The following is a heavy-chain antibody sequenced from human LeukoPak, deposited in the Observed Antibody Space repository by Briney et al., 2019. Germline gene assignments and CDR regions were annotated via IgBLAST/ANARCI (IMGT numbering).Heavy chain of an antibody. Sequence: PGGSLRLSCAASGFTFSDYYMSWIRQAPGKGLEWVSYISSSSSNRNYADSVEGRFTISRDNAKNSLYLQMNSLRAEDTAVYYCARAQYYLDSWGQGTLVTVSS. CDR1: GFTFSDYY. V-gene: IGHV3-11*06. J-gene: IGHJ4*02. CDR3: ARAQYYLDS. CDR2: ISSSSSNR.